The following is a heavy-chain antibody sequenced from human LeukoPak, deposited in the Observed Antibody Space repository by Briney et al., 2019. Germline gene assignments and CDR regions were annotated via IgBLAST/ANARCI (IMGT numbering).Heavy chain of an antibody. CDR2: IWYDGSNK. CDR3: AKTGGPDVYYDILTGTRGYFDY. J-gene: IGHJ4*02. D-gene: IGHD3-9*01. CDR1: GFTFSSYG. Sequence: GRSLRLSXAASGFTFSSYGMHWVRQAPGKGLEWVAVIWYDGSNKYYADSVKGRFTISRDNSKNTLYLQMNSLRAEDTAVYYCAKTGGPDVYYDILTGTRGYFDYWGRGTLVTVSS. V-gene: IGHV3-33*06.